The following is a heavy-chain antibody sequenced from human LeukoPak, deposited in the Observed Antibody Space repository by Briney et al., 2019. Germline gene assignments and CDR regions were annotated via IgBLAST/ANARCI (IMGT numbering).Heavy chain of an antibody. D-gene: IGHD3-3*01. CDR2: ISGSGEST. CDR3: AKDAKRNYDFWDRFDY. CDR1: GFTFSTYA. Sequence: QSGGSLRLSCAASGFTFSTYAMSWVRQAPGKGLEWVSAISGSGESTYYAGSVKGRFTISRDNSKNTLYLQMNSLRADDTALYYCAKDAKRNYDFWDRFDYWGQGALVTVSS. J-gene: IGHJ4*02. V-gene: IGHV3-23*01.